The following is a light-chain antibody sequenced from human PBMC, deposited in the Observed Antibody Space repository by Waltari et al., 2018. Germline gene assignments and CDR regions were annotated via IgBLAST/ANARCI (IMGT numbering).Light chain of an antibody. V-gene: IGKV1-33*01. CDR2: DAS. Sequence: DIQMTQSPSSLSASVGGRVTITCQASQDISNSLNWYQKKLGKAPKLLIYDASRLHTGVPSRFSGSGSGTYFTFTISSLQPEDFATYYCQQSDNLPLTFGGGTKVEIK. CDR3: QQSDNLPLT. CDR1: QDISNS. J-gene: IGKJ4*01.